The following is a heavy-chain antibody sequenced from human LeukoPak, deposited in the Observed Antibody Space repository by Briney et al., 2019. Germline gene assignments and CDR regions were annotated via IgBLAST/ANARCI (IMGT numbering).Heavy chain of an antibody. CDR3: AKFRGGWYSPSPIDY. Sequence: PGGSLRLSCAASGFTFSSYGMHWVRQAPGKGLEWVAVISYDGSNKYYADSVKGRFTISRDNSKNTLYLQMNSLRAEDTAVYYCAKFRGGWYSPSPIDYWGQGTLVAVSS. J-gene: IGHJ4*02. CDR1: GFTFSSYG. CDR2: ISYDGSNK. D-gene: IGHD6-19*01. V-gene: IGHV3-30*18.